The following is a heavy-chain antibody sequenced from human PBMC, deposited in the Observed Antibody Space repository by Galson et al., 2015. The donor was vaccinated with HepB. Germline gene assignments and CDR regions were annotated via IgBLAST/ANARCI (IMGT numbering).Heavy chain of an antibody. Sequence: SLRLSCAASGFTFDDYGMSWVRQAPGKGLEWVSGINWSGSTTTYADSVKGRFTISRDNAKNTLFLQMNSLRAEDMALYYCARERNSGTSFDFWGQGTLVTVSS. V-gene: IGHV3-20*04. D-gene: IGHD1-26*01. CDR1: GFTFDDYG. CDR2: INWSGSTT. J-gene: IGHJ4*02. CDR3: ARERNSGTSFDF.